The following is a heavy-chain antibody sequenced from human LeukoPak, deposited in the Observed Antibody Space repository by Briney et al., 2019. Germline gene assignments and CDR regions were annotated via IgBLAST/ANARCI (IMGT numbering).Heavy chain of an antibody. J-gene: IGHJ6*03. Sequence: PSETLSLTCTVSGGSISSGSYYWSWIRLPAGKGLEWIGRIYSSGSTNYNPSLKSRVTISVDTSKNQFSLKLSSVTAADTAVYYCARGLAGIGKNYYYHYMDVWGKGTTVTISS. CDR3: ARGLAGIGKNYYYHYMDV. CDR1: GGSISSGSYY. D-gene: IGHD6-13*01. V-gene: IGHV4-61*02. CDR2: IYSSGST.